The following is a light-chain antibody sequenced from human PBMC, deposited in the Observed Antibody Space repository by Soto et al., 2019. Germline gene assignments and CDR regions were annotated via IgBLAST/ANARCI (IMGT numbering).Light chain of an antibody. V-gene: IGKV1-39*01. Sequence: DIQMPESPSTMPASVGGSVTITCRASQSISSYLNWYQQKPGKAHKLLIYAASSLQSGVPSRFSGSGSGTDFTLTISSLQPEEFATYYCQQSYSTPRTVGKGNKVDIK. J-gene: IGKJ1*01. CDR1: QSISSY. CDR3: QQSYSTPRT. CDR2: AAS.